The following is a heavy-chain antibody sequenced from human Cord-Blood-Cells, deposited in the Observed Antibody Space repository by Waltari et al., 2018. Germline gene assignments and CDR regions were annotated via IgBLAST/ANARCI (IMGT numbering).Heavy chain of an antibody. D-gene: IGHD6-6*01. Sequence: QVQLQESGPGLVQPSETLSLTCTVSGGPISSYYLSWLRQPAGNGLEWIGRIYTSGSTNYNPSLKSRVTMSVDTSKNQFSLKLSSVTAADTAVYYCARGTSSSEGYWYFDLWGRGTLVTVSS. CDR2: IYTSGST. CDR1: GGPISSYY. J-gene: IGHJ2*01. V-gene: IGHV4-4*07. CDR3: ARGTSSSEGYWYFDL.